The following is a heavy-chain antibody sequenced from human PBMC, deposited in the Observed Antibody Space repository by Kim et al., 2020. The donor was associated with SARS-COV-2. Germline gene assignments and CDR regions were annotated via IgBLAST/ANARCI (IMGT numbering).Heavy chain of an antibody. J-gene: IGHJ3*02. CDR2: IYYSGST. V-gene: IGHV4-31*03. CDR1: VGSISSGGYY. CDR3: ARARTPMIVVVINAFDI. Sequence: SETLSLTCTVSVGSISSGGYYWSWIRQHPGKGLEWIGYIYYSGSTYYNPSLKSRVTISVDTSKNQFSLKLSSVTAEDSAVYYCARARTPMIVVVINAFDIRGQGTMVTVSA. D-gene: IGHD3-22*01.